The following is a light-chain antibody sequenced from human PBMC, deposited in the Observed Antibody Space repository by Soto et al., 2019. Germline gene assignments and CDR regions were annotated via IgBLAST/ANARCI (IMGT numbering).Light chain of an antibody. V-gene: IGKV3-20*01. J-gene: IGKJ1*01. Sequence: EIVLTQSPGTLSLSPGERATLSCRASQSVPNSYLAWYQQKPGQAPRLLNYCASSRATGIPVRFSGSGSGTDFTLTSSRQEPEDFAVYCCQRDSSSTTFGQGTKVDI. CDR1: QSVPNSY. CDR2: CAS. CDR3: QRDSSSTT.